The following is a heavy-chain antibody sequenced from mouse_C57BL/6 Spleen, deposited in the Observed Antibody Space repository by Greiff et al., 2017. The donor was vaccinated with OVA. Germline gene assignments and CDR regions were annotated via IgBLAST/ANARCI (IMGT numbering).Heavy chain of an antibody. Sequence: QVQLQQPGAELVKPGASVKLSCKASGYTFTSYWMHWVKQRPGQGLEWIGMIHPNSGSTNYNEKFKSKATLTVDKSSSTAYMQLSSLTSEDSAVYYCARERDYYGFDYWGQGTTLTVSS. CDR2: IHPNSGST. CDR3: ARERDYYGFDY. D-gene: IGHD1-1*01. J-gene: IGHJ2*01. V-gene: IGHV1-64*01. CDR1: GYTFTSYW.